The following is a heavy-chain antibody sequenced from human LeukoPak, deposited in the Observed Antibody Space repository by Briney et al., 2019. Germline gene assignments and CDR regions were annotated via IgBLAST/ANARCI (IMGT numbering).Heavy chain of an antibody. J-gene: IGHJ5*02. V-gene: IGHV4-30-4*02. CDR1: GGSMSSGDYY. CDR3: ARPSELLWFGELSSEGYNWFDP. Sequence: SDTLSLTCTVSGGSMSSGDYYWSWIRQPPGKGLEWIGYIYYSGSTYYNPSLKSRVTISVDTSKNQFSLKLSSVTAADTAVYYCARPSELLWFGELSSEGYNWFDPWGQGTLVTVSS. D-gene: IGHD3-10*01. CDR2: IYYSGST.